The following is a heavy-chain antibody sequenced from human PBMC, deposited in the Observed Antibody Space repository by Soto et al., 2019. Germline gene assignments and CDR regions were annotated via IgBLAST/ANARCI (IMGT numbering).Heavy chain of an antibody. CDR1: GYTFTGYY. CDR3: AKELCGGDCGGAFDI. CDR2: INPNSGGT. D-gene: IGHD2-21*02. J-gene: IGHJ3*02. V-gene: IGHV1-2*02. Sequence: QVPLVQSGAEVKKPGASVKVSCKASGYTFTGYYMHWVRQAPGQGLEWMGWINPNSGGTNYAQKFQGRVTMTRDTSISTAYMELSRLRSDDTAVYYCAKELCGGDCGGAFDIWGQGTMVTVSS.